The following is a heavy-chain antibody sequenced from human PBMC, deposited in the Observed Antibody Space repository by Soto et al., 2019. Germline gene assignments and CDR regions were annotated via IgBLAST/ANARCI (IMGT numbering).Heavy chain of an antibody. CDR3: ARLVGNSWLDS. J-gene: IGHJ5*01. V-gene: IGHV6-1*01. CDR1: GGSVATNSAT. CDR2: TYYRSKWYN. Sequence: SPSLSLTGASSGGSVATNSATWDWIRQCPSRGLEWLGRTYYRSKWYNDYAVSVKGRITINPDTSNNQFSLQLNSVTPDDTAVYYCARLVGNSWLDSWGQGTLVTVSS. D-gene: IGHD2-2*01.